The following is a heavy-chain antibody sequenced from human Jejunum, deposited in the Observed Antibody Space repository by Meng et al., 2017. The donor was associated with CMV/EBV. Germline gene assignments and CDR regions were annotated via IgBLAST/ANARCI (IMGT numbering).Heavy chain of an antibody. D-gene: IGHD3-3*01. CDR1: GGAINSYY. Sequence: SGGAINSYYWRWTRQPPGKGRERIGDIYYSGSTNYNPSFKGRVTISVDTSKNQFSLNLRSVTPADTAVYYCARGGGRGYYRNWFDPWGQGILVTVSS. V-gene: IGHV4-59*01. CDR2: IYYSGST. CDR3: ARGGGRGYYRNWFDP. J-gene: IGHJ5*02.